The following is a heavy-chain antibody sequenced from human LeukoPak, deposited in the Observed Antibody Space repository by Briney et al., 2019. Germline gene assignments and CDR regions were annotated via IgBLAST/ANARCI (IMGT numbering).Heavy chain of an antibody. D-gene: IGHD6-19*01. CDR3: ARHPYAGYSSGWYGDYYYYCCMDV. CDR2: ISFSGST. J-gene: IGHJ6*03. V-gene: IGHV4-39*01. Sequence: PLETLSLTCAVSGGSISGSSYYWGWIRQRPGKGLEWIGSISFSGSTYYNPSIKSRVTISVDPSKSQFSLRLISLPAAQPGVYYCARHPYAGYSSGWYGDYYYYCCMDVWGKGTTVTVSS. CDR1: GGSISGSSYY.